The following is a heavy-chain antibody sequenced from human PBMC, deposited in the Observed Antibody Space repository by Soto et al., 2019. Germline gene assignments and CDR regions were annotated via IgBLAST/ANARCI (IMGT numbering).Heavy chain of an antibody. V-gene: IGHV3-23*01. CDR2: IDSTGANT. CDR1: RYTFKSHG. D-gene: IGHD3-16*01. J-gene: IGHJ4*02. CDR3: VSWVSAHFDY. Sequence: GGSLRLSCVVSRYTFKSHGLSWVRQAPGKGLEWVSTIDSTGANTHYADSVRGRFTISRDNSRNTLHLQMHDLRADDTALYYCVSWVSAHFDYWGQGTLVTVSS.